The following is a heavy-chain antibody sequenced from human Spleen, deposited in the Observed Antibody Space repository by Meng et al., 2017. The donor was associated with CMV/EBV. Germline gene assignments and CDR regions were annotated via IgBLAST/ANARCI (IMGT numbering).Heavy chain of an antibody. CDR3: AKESSGWRNFDY. CDR1: GFNVRSNY. D-gene: IGHD6-19*01. V-gene: IGHV3-23*03. J-gene: IGHJ4*02. Sequence: GESLKISCAASGFNVRSNYMSWVRQAPGKGLEWVSFIYGGGTGTYYADSVKGRFTISRDNSRNTLYLQMSSLRAEDTAVYYCAKESSGWRNFDYWGQGTLVTVSS. CDR2: IYGGGTGT.